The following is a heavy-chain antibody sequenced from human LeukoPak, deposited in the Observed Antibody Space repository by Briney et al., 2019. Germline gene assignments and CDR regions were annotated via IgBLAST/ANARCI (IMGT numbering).Heavy chain of an antibody. CDR2: ISGRDTI. V-gene: IGHV3-48*03. D-gene: IGHD2-2*01. J-gene: IGHJ4*02. Sequence: GGSLRPSCAASGFIFSSSEMNWVRQPSGKGLEWVSYISGRDTIYYADSVKGRFTISRDNAKNSLYLQMNNLRAEDTAVYYCARSTPSDFYFDYWGQGTLVTVSS. CDR3: ARSTPSDFYFDY. CDR1: GFIFSSSE.